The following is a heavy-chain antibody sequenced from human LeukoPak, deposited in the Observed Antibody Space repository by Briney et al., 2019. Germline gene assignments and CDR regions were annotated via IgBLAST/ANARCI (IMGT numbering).Heavy chain of an antibody. J-gene: IGHJ4*02. V-gene: IGHV3-21*01. D-gene: IGHD4-23*01. CDR2: ISSSSSYI. CDR1: GFTFSSYS. CDR3: ASDYGGNSGGEFDY. Sequence: GGSLRLSCAASGFTFSSYSVNWVRQAPGKGLEWVSSISSSSSYIYYADSVKGRFTISRDNAKNSLYLQMNSLRAEDTAVYYCASDYGGNSGGEFDYWGQGTLVTVSS.